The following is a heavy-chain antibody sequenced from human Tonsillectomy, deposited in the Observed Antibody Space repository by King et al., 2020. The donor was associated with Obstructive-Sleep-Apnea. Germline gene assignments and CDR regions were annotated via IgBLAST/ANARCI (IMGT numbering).Heavy chain of an antibody. Sequence: VQLVESGGGLVQPGGSLRLSCAASGFTFDDYAMHWVRQPPRKGLEWGSGISLNSVNVGYADAVKGRFTVSRDNDKNSLFLQMNSLGAEDTALYYFVKDTRGDYYYGMDVWGQGTTVTVSS. CDR2: ISLNSVNV. CDR1: GFTFDDYA. D-gene: IGHD4-17*01. V-gene: IGHV3-9*01. CDR3: VKDTRGDYYYGMDV. J-gene: IGHJ6*02.